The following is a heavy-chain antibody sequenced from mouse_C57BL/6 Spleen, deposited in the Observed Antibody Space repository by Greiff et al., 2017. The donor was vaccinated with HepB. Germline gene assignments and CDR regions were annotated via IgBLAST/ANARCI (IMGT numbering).Heavy chain of an antibody. CDR1: GFNIKDDY. CDR3: TCKGFDY. J-gene: IGHJ2*01. V-gene: IGHV14-4*01. CDR2: IDPENGDT. Sequence: VQLKESGAELVRPGASVKLSCTASGFNIKDDYMHWVKQRPEQGLEWIGWIDPENGDTEYASKFQGKATITADTSSNTAYLQLSSLTSEDTAVYYCTCKGFDYWGQGTTLTVSS.